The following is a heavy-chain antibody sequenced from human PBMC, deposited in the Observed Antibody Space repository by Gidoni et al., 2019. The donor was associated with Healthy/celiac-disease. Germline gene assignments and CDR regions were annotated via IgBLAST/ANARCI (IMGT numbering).Heavy chain of an antibody. J-gene: IGHJ6*02. CDR2: IIPIFGIA. V-gene: IGHV1-69*17. Sequence: GGIIPIFGIANYAQKFQGRVTITADKSTSTAYMELSSLRSEDTAVYYCALDIVVVVAGKHYYGMDVWGQGTTVTVSS. D-gene: IGHD2-15*01. CDR3: ALDIVVVVAGKHYYGMDV.